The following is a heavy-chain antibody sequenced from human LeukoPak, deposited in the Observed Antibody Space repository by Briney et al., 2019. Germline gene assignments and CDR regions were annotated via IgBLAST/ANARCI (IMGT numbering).Heavy chain of an antibody. D-gene: IGHD6-6*01. Sequence: SETLSLTCAVSGYSISSGYYWGWIRQPPGKGLEWIGSIYHSGSTYYNPSLKSRVTISVDTSKNQFSLKLSSVTAADTAVYYCARRSPSYAFDIWGQGTMVTVSS. CDR3: ARRSPSYAFDI. CDR1: GYSISSGYY. J-gene: IGHJ3*02. V-gene: IGHV4-38-2*01. CDR2: IYHSGST.